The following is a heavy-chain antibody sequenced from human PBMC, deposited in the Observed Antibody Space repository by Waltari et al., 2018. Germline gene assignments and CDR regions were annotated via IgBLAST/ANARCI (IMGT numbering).Heavy chain of an antibody. V-gene: IGHV4-59*01. D-gene: IGHD6-13*01. CDR2: IYYSGSN. Sequence: QVQLQESGPGLVKPSETLSLTCTVSGGSISSYYWSWIRPPPGKGLEWIGYIYYSGSNNYNPSLKSRVTIAVDTSKNQFSLKLSSVTAADTAVYYCARAPYIAAAVYYFDYWGQGTLVTVSS. CDR1: GGSISSYY. CDR3: ARAPYIAAAVYYFDY. J-gene: IGHJ4*02.